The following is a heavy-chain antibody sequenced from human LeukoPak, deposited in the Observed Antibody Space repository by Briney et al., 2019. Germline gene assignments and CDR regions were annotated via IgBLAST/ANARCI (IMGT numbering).Heavy chain of an antibody. J-gene: IGHJ4*02. D-gene: IGHD7-27*01. CDR2: IYPGDSDT. Sequence: GESLKISCQGSGYSFTTYWIGWVRQMPGKGLEWMGIIYPGDSDTRYSPSFQGQVTISADKSINTAYLQWSRLRASDTAMYYCARRFNWGIDYWGQGTLVTVSS. CDR1: GYSFTTYW. V-gene: IGHV5-51*01. CDR3: ARRFNWGIDY.